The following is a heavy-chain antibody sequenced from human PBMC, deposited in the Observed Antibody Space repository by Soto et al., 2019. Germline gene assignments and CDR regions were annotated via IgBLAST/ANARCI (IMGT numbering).Heavy chain of an antibody. V-gene: IGHV4-31*03. CDR3: ARGVLY. CDR2: IFYSGTT. CDR1: GGSISSGGYF. Sequence: QVQLQESGPGLVKPSQTLSLTCTVSGGSISSGGYFWSWIRQPPGKGLEWMGNIFYSGTTYYNPSLKSRVTISVDPSKNQFSLKLCSVTAADTAVYFCARGVLYWGQGTLVTVSS. D-gene: IGHD1-1*01. J-gene: IGHJ4*02.